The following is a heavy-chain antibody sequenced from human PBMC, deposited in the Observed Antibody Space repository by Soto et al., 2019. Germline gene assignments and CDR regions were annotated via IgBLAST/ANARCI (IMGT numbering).Heavy chain of an antibody. CDR1: GFTFSIYA. Sequence: EVPLLESGGGLVQPGGSLRVSCAASGFTFSIYAMNWVRQAPGKGLEWISGISGSGGSTSYADSVRGRFTISRDNSKNTLYLQMNSLRAEDTAVYYCPKGRSFFDPDFWGQGTLVTVSS. CDR3: PKGRSFFDPDF. CDR2: ISGSGGST. J-gene: IGHJ4*02. V-gene: IGHV3-23*01. D-gene: IGHD1-26*01.